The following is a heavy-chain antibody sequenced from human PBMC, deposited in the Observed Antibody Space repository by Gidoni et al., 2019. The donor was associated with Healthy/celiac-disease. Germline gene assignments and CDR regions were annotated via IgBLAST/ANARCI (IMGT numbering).Heavy chain of an antibody. D-gene: IGHD6-13*01. CDR3: ATAIAAARDRYWFDP. Sequence: QVTLVQSGAEVKKPGASVKVSCKVSGYTLTELSMHWVRQAPGKGLEWLGGFDPEDGETIYAQKFQGRVTMTEDTSTDTAYMGLSSLRSEDTAVYYCATAIAAARDRYWFDPWGQGTLVTVSS. V-gene: IGHV1-24*01. J-gene: IGHJ5*02. CDR2: FDPEDGET. CDR1: GYTLTELS.